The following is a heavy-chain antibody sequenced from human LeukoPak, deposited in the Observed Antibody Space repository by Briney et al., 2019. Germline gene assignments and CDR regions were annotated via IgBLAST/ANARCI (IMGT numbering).Heavy chain of an antibody. V-gene: IGHV1-46*01. D-gene: IGHD3-16*02. CDR3: ARDKSVGDIAXWFDP. CDR1: GHTFTSHY. J-gene: IGHJ5*02. Sequence: GASVKVSCKASGHTFTSHYMHWVRQAPGQGLEWMGLINPSGSSTLYAQKFQGRVTMTRDMSTTTDYMELSSLRSEDTAVYYCARDKSVGDIAXWFDPWXXGTLVTVS. CDR2: INPSGSST.